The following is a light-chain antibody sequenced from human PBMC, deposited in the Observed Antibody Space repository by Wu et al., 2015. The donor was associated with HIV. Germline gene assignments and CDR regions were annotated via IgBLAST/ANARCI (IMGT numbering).Light chain of an antibody. CDR1: QRMRNNY. CDR3: QQYNGWVLT. Sequence: DIVLTQSPGTLSLSPGESATLSCRASQRMRNNYLAWYQQKSGQTPRLLIYGASTRATGIPARFSGSGFGTDFTLTISSLQSEDCAVYYCQQYNGWVLTFGGGPRWRSN. V-gene: IGKV3-20*01. CDR2: GAS. J-gene: IGKJ4*01.